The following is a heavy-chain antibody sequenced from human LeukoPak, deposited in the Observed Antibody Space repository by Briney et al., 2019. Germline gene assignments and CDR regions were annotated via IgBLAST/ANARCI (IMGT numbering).Heavy chain of an antibody. J-gene: IGHJ3*02. V-gene: IGHV1-69*06. CDR2: IIPIFGTA. D-gene: IGHD3-3*01. Sequence: ASVKVSCKASGGTFSSYAISWVRQAPGQGLEWMGGIIPIFGTANYAQKFQGRVTITADKSTSTAYMELSSLRSEDTAVYYCASLPRFLETPGDAFDIWGQGTMVTVSS. CDR3: ASLPRFLETPGDAFDI. CDR1: GGTFSSYA.